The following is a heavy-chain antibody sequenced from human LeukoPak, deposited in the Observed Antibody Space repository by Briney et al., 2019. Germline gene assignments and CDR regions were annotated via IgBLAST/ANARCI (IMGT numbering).Heavy chain of an antibody. Sequence: PGGSLRLSCEASGFTFSSYAMSWVRQAPGKGLEWVSVVSYDASNKYYADSVKGRFTISRDNSKNTLYLQMNSLRAEDTAVYYCAKERYTTTWYDYWGQGTQVTVSS. CDR1: GFTFSSYA. J-gene: IGHJ4*02. CDR2: VSYDASNK. D-gene: IGHD2/OR15-2a*01. V-gene: IGHV3-30*18. CDR3: AKERYTTTWYDY.